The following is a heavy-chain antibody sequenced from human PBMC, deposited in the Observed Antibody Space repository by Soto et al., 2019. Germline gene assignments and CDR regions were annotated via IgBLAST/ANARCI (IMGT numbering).Heavy chain of an antibody. D-gene: IGHD3-9*01. J-gene: IGHJ5*02. Sequence: SETLSLTCTVSGASIISSYWSWIRQPPGKGLEWIGYIYYSGNANYNPSLKSRVTISLDTSSNQFSLNLSSVIAADTAIYYCARARNYDILTGYQNWFGPWGQGTLVTVSS. V-gene: IGHV4-59*01. CDR1: GASIISSY. CDR3: ARARNYDILTGYQNWFGP. CDR2: IYYSGNA.